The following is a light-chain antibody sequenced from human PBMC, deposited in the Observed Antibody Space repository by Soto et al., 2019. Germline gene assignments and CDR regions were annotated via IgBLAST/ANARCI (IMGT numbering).Light chain of an antibody. V-gene: IGKV3-15*01. CDR2: DAT. J-gene: IGKJ1*01. CDR3: QQYTNWRT. Sequence: IVMTQSPATLSVSPGERATLSCRASQSISKNLAWYQLKPGQAPRLLIYDATTRATGIPARFSGSGSGTDFTLTISSLQSEDFAVYYCQQYTNWRTFGQGTKVE. CDR1: QSISKN.